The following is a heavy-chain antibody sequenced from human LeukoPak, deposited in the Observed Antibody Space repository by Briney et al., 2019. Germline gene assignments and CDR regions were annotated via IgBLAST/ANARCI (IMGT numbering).Heavy chain of an antibody. V-gene: IGHV6-1*01. D-gene: IGHD2/OR15-2a*01. Sequence: SQTLSLTCAICGDSVSGNSAVAWNWLRQSTSRGLEWLGRTYNRSKWNNDYAVSVKSRITINPDTSKNQFSLHLNSVTPEDTAVYYCARGRNSGFDYWGQGTLVTVSS. CDR1: GDSVSGNSAVA. J-gene: IGHJ4*02. CDR3: ARGRNSGFDY. CDR2: TYNRSKWNN.